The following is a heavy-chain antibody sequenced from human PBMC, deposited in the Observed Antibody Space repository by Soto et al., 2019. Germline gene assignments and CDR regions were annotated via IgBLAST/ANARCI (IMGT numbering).Heavy chain of an antibody. D-gene: IGHD1-1*01. J-gene: IGHJ4*02. CDR1: GGALSSGNYY. V-gene: IGHV4-30-4*01. Sequence: QVQLQESGPGLVKPSQTLSLTCTVSGGALSSGNYYWSWIRQPPGKGLEWIGFISYSGTTHYSASLRSRVSISADTSKDHFSLDLSSVTAAEPAVYYCGTRGTTVTGLYYFDYWGEGALVTSSS. CDR2: ISYSGTT. CDR3: GTRGTTVTGLYYFDY.